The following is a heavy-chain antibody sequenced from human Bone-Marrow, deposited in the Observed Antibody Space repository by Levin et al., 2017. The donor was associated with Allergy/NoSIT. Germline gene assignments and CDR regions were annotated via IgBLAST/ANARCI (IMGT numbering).Heavy chain of an antibody. CDR1: GYSFPNYW. D-gene: IGHD1-26*01. J-gene: IGHJ6*02. V-gene: IGHV5-51*01. CDR2: IYPGDSDT. Sequence: GESLKISCKGSGYSFPNYWIGWVRQMPGKGLEWMGIIYPGDSDTMYSPSFQGLVTISADKSISTAYLHWSSLKASDTAMYYCVRRSGSYLRYYGVDVWGQGTTVTVPS. CDR3: VRRSGSYLRYYGVDV.